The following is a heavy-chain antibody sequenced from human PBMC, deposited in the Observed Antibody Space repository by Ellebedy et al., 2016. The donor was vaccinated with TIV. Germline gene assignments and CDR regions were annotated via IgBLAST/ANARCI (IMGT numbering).Heavy chain of an antibody. CDR3: ARAHDS. J-gene: IGHJ4*02. Sequence: SQTLSLTCXVYGGSFSGHFWSWIRQSPGKGLEWIGEINHSGSTNYSPSLKSRVTLSVDTSKNQFSLKLNSVTAADTAVYYCARAHDSWGQGTLVTVSS. CDR2: INHSGST. CDR1: GGSFSGHF. V-gene: IGHV4-34*01.